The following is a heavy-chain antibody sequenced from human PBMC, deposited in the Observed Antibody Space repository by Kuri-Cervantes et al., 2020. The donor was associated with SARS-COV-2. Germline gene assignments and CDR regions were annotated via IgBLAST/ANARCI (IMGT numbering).Heavy chain of an antibody. J-gene: IGHJ3*02. CDR3: ARQLAYYDFWSGYYISDMGAFDI. Sequence: SETLSLTCTVSGGSISSGSYYWSWIRQPAGKGLERIGEINHSGNTNYDPSLKSRVTISIDTSKNQFSLKLSSVTAADTAVYYCARQLAYYDFWSGYYISDMGAFDIWGQGTMVTVSS. CDR1: GGSISSGSYY. D-gene: IGHD3-3*01. CDR2: INHSGNT. V-gene: IGHV4-61*10.